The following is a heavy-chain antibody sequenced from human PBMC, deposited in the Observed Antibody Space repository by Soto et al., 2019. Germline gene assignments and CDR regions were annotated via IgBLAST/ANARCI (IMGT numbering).Heavy chain of an antibody. Sequence: TSVKVTCKASGYTFTNYGMCWARQAQGKGLEWMGWISPHNGNTNYAQTLQGRVTMTTDTSTSTAYMELRYLRSDDTAVYYCARGGLGYCSGGSCPYNWFGPWGQGTLVTVSS. J-gene: IGHJ5*02. CDR2: ISPHNGNT. CDR1: GYTFTNYG. D-gene: IGHD2-15*01. V-gene: IGHV1-18*01. CDR3: ARGGLGYCSGGSCPYNWFGP.